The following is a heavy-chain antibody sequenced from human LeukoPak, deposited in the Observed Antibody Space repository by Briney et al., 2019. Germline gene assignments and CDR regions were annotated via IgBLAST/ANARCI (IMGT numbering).Heavy chain of an antibody. V-gene: IGHV3-7*01. CDR1: GFTFSSYW. Sequence: PGGSLRLSCAASGFTFSSYWMSWVRQAPGKGLEWVANIKQDGSEKYYVDSVKGRFTISRDNAKNSLYLQMNSLRAEDTAVCYCARGGTLIVVVIAYIDYWGQGTLVTVSS. D-gene: IGHD2-21*01. CDR2: IKQDGSEK. CDR3: ARGGTLIVVVIAYIDY. J-gene: IGHJ4*02.